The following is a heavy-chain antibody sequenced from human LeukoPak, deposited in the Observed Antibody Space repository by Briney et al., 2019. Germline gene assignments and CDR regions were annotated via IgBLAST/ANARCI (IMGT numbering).Heavy chain of an antibody. CDR3: AICSSFNRYCGAGACYCGYYDT. D-gene: IGHD2-15*01. CDR2: VNHAANT. Sequence: SETLSLTCAVYSESLSAYYCNWLRQPPGKPLEYIGEVNHAANTNYNPSLKTRVTLSVDTSKNQFSLTLTSVSAADTAVYFCAICSSFNRYCGAGACYCGYYDTWGQGTPVTVSS. J-gene: IGHJ4*02. CDR1: SESLSAYY. V-gene: IGHV4-34*01.